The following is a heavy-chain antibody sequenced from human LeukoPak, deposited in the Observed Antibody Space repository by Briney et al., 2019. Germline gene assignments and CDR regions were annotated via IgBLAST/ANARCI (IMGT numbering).Heavy chain of an antibody. CDR1: GGSITSYY. CDR2: ITYSGGT. CDR3: ARQPTGAWQWTFDN. D-gene: IGHD6-19*01. Sequence: SETLSLTCTVSGGSITSYYWSWIRQPPGKGLEWIGYITYSGGTNYNPSPKSRATISGDTSKNQFSLKVNSVTAADTAVYYCARQPTGAWQWTFDNWGQGTLVTVSS. J-gene: IGHJ4*02. V-gene: IGHV4-59*08.